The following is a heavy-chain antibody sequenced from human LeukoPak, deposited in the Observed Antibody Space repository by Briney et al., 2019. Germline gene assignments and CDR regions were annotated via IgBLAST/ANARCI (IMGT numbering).Heavy chain of an antibody. CDR3: AVGGLGYCSSTSCYDPFDY. J-gene: IGHJ4*02. D-gene: IGHD2-2*01. CDR2: IIPIFGTA. Sequence: SVKVSCKASGGTFSSYAISWVRQAPGQGLEWMGGIIPIFGTANYAQKFQGRVTMTTDTSTSTAYMELRSLRSDDTAVYYCAVGGLGYCSSTSCYDPFDYWGQGTLVTVSS. CDR1: GGTFSSYA. V-gene: IGHV1-69*05.